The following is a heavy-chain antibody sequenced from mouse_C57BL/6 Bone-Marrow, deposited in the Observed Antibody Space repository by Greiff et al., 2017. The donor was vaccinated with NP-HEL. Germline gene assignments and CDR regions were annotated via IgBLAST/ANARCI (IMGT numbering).Heavy chain of an antibody. CDR3: ARDYYGNSFDY. CDR1: GFTFSDYG. CDR2: ISSGSSTI. Sequence: EVMLVESGGGLVKPGGSLKLSCAASGFTFSDYGMHWVRQAPEKGLEWVAYISSGSSTIYYADTVKGRFTISRDNAKNTLFLQMTSVRSEDTAMYYCARDYYGNSFDYWGQGTTLTVSS. D-gene: IGHD2-1*01. J-gene: IGHJ2*01. V-gene: IGHV5-17*01.